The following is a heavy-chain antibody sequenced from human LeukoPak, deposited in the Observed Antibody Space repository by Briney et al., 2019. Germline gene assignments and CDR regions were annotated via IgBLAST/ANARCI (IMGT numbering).Heavy chain of an antibody. D-gene: IGHD3-22*01. J-gene: IGHJ4*02. CDR1: GFTFSSYG. CDR3: ARQKYYYDSSGYYSDY. CDR2: IRYDGSNK. Sequence: GGSLRLSCAASGFTFSSYGMHWVRQAPGKGLEWVAFIRYDGSNKYYADSVKGRFTISRDNAKNSLYLQMNSLRAEDTAVYYCARQKYYYDSSGYYSDYWGQGTLVTVSS. V-gene: IGHV3-30*02.